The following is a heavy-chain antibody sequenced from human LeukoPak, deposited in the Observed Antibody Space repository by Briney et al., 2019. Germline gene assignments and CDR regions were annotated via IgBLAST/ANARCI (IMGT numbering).Heavy chain of an antibody. CDR2: IYYSGST. CDR1: GGSIGSYY. D-gene: IGHD3-3*01. CDR3: ARALWGRSDFWSGHPFYFDY. Sequence: PSETLSLTCTVSGGSIGSYYWSWIRQPPGKGLEWIGYIYYSGSTNHNPSLNSRVTISVDTSKNQFSLNLSSVTAADTAVYYCARALWGRSDFWSGHPFYFDYWGQGTLVTVSS. V-gene: IGHV4-59*01. J-gene: IGHJ4*02.